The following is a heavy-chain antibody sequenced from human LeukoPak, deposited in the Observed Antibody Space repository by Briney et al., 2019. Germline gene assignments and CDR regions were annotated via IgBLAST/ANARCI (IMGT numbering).Heavy chain of an antibody. CDR2: IYYTGGT. Sequence: SETLSLTCSVSGGSIGTYYWTWIRQPPGKGLEWIGYIYYTGGTNYSPSLKSRASMSVDTSKNQVSLKMTSVTAADTAVYYCARPSIPSAAASALDIWGQGTMVTVSS. J-gene: IGHJ3*02. CDR1: GGSIGTYY. CDR3: ARPSIPSAAASALDI. D-gene: IGHD2-2*01. V-gene: IGHV4-59*08.